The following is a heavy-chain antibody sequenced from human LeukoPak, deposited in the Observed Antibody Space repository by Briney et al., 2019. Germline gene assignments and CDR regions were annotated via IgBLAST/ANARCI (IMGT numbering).Heavy chain of an antibody. V-gene: IGHV3-21*01. J-gene: IGHJ6*03. CDR3: ARVAASNPIYYYYYMDV. D-gene: IGHD4-11*01. CDR1: GFTFSSYS. Sequence: GGSLRLSCAASGFTFSSYSMNWVRQAPGKGLEWVSSISSSSSYIYYADSMKGRFTISRDNAKNSLYLQMNSLRAEDTAVYYCARVAASNPIYYYYYMDVWGKGTTVTVSS. CDR2: ISSSSSYI.